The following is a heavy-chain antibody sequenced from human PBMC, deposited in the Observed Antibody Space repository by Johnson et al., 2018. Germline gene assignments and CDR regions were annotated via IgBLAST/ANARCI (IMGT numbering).Heavy chain of an antibody. Sequence: QVQLVQSGGGVVQPGGSLRLSCVASGFTFSDYYMTWIRQAPGKGLEWVSYISSGGTAIYYAESVKGRFTISRDNAKNSLYLQVSSLRAEDTAVYYCASSIAGRHTFYYGVDVWGQGTTVTVSS. CDR1: GFTFSDYY. CDR2: ISSGGTAI. V-gene: IGHV3-11*01. CDR3: ASSIAGRHTFYYGVDV. D-gene: IGHD6-6*01. J-gene: IGHJ6*02.